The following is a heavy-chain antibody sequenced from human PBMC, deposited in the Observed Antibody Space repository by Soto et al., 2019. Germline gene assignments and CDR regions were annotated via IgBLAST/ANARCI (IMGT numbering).Heavy chain of an antibody. V-gene: IGHV1-3*01. CDR3: AREVDGGIAVAGTGVMDY. D-gene: IGHD6-19*01. Sequence: QVQLVQSGAEVKKPGASVKVSCKASGYTFTSYAMHWVRQAPGQRLEWMGWINAGNGNTKYSQKFQGRVTITRDTSASTAYMELSSLRSEDTAVYYCAREVDGGIAVAGTGVMDYWGQGTLVTVSS. J-gene: IGHJ4*02. CDR2: INAGNGNT. CDR1: GYTFTSYA.